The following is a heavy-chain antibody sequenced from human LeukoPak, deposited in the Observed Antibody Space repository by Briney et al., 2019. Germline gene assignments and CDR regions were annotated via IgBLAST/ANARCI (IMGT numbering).Heavy chain of an antibody. J-gene: IGHJ4*02. CDR3: AINDGSGSYYKSDY. CDR2: ISYSGST. D-gene: IGHD3-10*01. CDR1: GGSFSGYY. Sequence: SETLSLTCAVYGGSFSGYYWSWVRQLPGKGLEWIGEISYSGSTNYNPSLKSRVTISIDTSKNQFALKMMSVTDADTPVYYCAINDGSGSYYKSDYWGRGTLVTVSS. V-gene: IGHV4-34*01.